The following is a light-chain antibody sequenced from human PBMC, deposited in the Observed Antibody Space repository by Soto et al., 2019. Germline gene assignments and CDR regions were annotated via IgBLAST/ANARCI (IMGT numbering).Light chain of an antibody. CDR1: QSVSNSY. CDR2: GAA. CDR3: QQYGSSPPIT. J-gene: IGKJ5*01. Sequence: IVLTQSPGTLSLSPGERATLSCRASQSVSNSYLAWYQQKPGQAPRLLIYGAATRATGIPDRFSVSGSGTDFILTISRLEPEDFAVYYCQQYGSSPPITFGQGTRLEIK. V-gene: IGKV3-20*01.